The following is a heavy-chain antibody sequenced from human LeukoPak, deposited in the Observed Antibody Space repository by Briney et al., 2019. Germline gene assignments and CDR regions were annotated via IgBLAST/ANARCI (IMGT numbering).Heavy chain of an antibody. V-gene: IGHV3-43D*04. CDR1: GFTFDDYA. J-gene: IGHJ4*02. CDR3: AKDIRRRITITTLTWELDY. D-gene: IGHD3-3*01. Sequence: GGSLRLSCAASGFTFDDYAMHWVRQAPGKGLEWVSLISWDGGSTYYADSVKGRFTISRDNSKNPLYLQMNSLRAEDTALYYCAKDIRRRITITTLTWELDYWGQGTLVTVSS. CDR2: ISWDGGST.